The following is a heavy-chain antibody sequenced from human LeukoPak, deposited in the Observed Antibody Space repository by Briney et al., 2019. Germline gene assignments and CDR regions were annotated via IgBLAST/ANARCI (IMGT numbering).Heavy chain of an antibody. J-gene: IGHJ4*02. D-gene: IGHD5-12*01. CDR1: RFTFSSYA. Sequence: GSLRLSCAASRFTFSSYAMHWVRPAPGKGLEWVAVISYDGSNKYYADSVKGRFTISRDNSKNTLYLQMNSLRAEDTAVYYCAREGIVDSGYDLSYFDYWGQGTLVTVSS. V-gene: IGHV3-30-3*01. CDR2: ISYDGSNK. CDR3: AREGIVDSGYDLSYFDY.